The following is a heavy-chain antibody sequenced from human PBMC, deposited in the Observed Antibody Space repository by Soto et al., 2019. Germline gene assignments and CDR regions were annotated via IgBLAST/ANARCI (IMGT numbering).Heavy chain of an antibody. CDR2: IYYSGST. CDR1: GGSINNYY. Sequence: QVQLQESGPGLVKPSETLYLSCAVSGGSINNYYWSWIRQPPGKGLEWIGYIYYSGSTNYNPSLKSRVTISVDTSKNQFSLKLSSVTAADTAVYYCARCYGGNFDYWGQRTLVTVSS. J-gene: IGHJ4*02. V-gene: IGHV4-59*01. CDR3: ARCYGGNFDY. D-gene: IGHD3-16*01.